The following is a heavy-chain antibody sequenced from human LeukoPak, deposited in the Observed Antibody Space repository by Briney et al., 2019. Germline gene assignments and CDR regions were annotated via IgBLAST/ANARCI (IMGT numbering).Heavy chain of an antibody. J-gene: IGHJ5*02. D-gene: IGHD3-10*01. Sequence: PSETLSLTCTVSGGSISSYYWTWIRQPPGKGLEWIGYIFYSGNINYNPSLKSRVTISIDTSKNQFSLKLTSVTAADTAVYYCARGGFGEWARLNWFDPWGQGTLVTVSS. CDR3: ARGGFGEWARLNWFDP. CDR1: GGSISSYY. CDR2: IFYSGNI. V-gene: IGHV4-59*01.